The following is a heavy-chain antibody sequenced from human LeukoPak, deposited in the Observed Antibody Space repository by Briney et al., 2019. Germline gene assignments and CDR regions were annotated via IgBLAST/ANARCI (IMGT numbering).Heavy chain of an antibody. D-gene: IGHD3-9*01. CDR2: IYYSGNT. J-gene: IGHJ5*02. CDR1: GDSISSTDSY. V-gene: IGHV4-39*07. Sequence: SETLSLTCTVFGDSISSTDSYWGWIRQPPGKALEWIATIYYSGNTYYNPSLKSRVTISIDTSKNQFSLKLSSVTAADTAVYYCAKDEGDVRDYDILTGYYLANWFDPWGQGTLVTVSS. CDR3: AKDEGDVRDYDILTGYYLANWFDP.